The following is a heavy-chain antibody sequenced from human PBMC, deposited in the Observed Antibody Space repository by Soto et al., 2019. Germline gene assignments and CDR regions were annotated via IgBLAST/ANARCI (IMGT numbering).Heavy chain of an antibody. D-gene: IGHD2-2*01. Sequence: GGSLRLSCAASGLTFRSYAMNWVRQAPGKGLEWVALISHDGINKYYADSVRGRFTISRDSSTNTLYLQMNSLRAADTAVYYCGRFTSTSCHLGTDYWGQGTLVTVSS. CDR3: GRFTSTSCHLGTDY. CDR1: GLTFRSYA. V-gene: IGHV3-30-3*01. CDR2: ISHDGINK. J-gene: IGHJ4*02.